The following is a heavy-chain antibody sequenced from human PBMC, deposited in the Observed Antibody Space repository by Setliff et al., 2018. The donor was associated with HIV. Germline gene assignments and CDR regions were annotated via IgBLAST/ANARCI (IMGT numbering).Heavy chain of an antibody. D-gene: IGHD6-19*01. CDR1: GIRFSNYA. CDR3: ARDAPPSSGWYLDYYYYYGMDV. J-gene: IGHJ6*02. CDR2: IRSKGYGGTT. V-gene: IGHV3-49*04. Sequence: LRLSCAASGIRFSNYAMSWVRQAPGKGLEWVGFIRSKGYGGTTEYAASVKGRFTISRDDSKSIAYLQMNSLKTEDTAVYYCARDAPPSSGWYLDYYYYYGMDVWGQGTTVTVSS.